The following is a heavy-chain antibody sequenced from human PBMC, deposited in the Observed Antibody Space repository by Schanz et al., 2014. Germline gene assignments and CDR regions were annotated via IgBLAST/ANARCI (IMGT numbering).Heavy chain of an antibody. J-gene: IGHJ4*02. D-gene: IGHD6-19*01. CDR1: GDSVNSNY. CDR2: FYNPGST. Sequence: QVQLQESGPGLVKPSETLSLTCTVSGDSVNSNYWNWIRQSPGRGLEWIGHFYNPGSTNYNPSLKSRAPIQKNPSPTQVPLKLPSVTAADTAVYFCARNKYTSGWYYFDYWGQGVLVTVSS. V-gene: IGHV4-59*08. CDR3: ARNKYTSGWYYFDY.